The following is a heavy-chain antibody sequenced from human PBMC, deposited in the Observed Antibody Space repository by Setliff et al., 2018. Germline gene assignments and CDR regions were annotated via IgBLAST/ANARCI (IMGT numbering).Heavy chain of an antibody. CDR3: ARDRGSRDGYNVDYFDY. Sequence: SVKVSCKASGGTFSSYAISWVRQAPGRGLEWMGGIIPILGIANYAQKFQGRVTITADESTSTAYMELSSLRSEDTAVYYCARDRGSRDGYNVDYFDYWGQGTLVTVSS. J-gene: IGHJ4*02. V-gene: IGHV1-69*10. CDR2: IIPILGIA. D-gene: IGHD3-16*01. CDR1: GGTFSSYA.